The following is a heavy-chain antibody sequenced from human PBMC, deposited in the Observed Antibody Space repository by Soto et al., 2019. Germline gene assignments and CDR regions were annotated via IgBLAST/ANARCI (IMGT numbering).Heavy chain of an antibody. Sequence: VKVSCTASGYTFTSYDINWVRQATGQGLEWMGWMNPNSRNTGYAQKFQGRVTMTRNTSISTAYMELSSLRSEDTAVYYCARERSLLFDYWGQGTLVTVSS. J-gene: IGHJ4*02. CDR3: ARERSLLFDY. CDR1: GYTFTSYD. CDR2: MNPNSRNT. V-gene: IGHV1-8*01.